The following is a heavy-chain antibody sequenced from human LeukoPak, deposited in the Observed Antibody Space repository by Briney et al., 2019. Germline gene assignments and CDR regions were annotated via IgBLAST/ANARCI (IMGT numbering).Heavy chain of an antibody. CDR3: ARDPYDSSGPGRRWGSLDYDMDV. Sequence: SETLSLTCTVSGGSISSYYWSWIRQPPGKGLEWIGYIYTSGSTNYNPSLKSRVTISVDTSKNQFSLKLSSVTAADTAVYYCARDPYDSSGPGRRWGSLDYDMDVWGKGTTVTVSS. CDR2: IYTSGST. J-gene: IGHJ6*03. CDR1: GGSISSYY. D-gene: IGHD3-22*01. V-gene: IGHV4-4*09.